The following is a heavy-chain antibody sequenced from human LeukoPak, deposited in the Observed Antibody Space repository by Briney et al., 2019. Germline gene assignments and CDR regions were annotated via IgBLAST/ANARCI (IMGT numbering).Heavy chain of an antibody. CDR3: ARDRSFDY. V-gene: IGHV4-59*01. CDR2: IYYSGST. CDR1: GGSISSYY. Sequence: SETLSLTCTVSGGSISSYYWSWIRQPPGKGLEWIGYIYYSGSTNYNPSLKSRVTISVDTSKNQFSLKLSSVTAADTAVYYCARDRSFDYWGQGTLVTVSS. J-gene: IGHJ4*02.